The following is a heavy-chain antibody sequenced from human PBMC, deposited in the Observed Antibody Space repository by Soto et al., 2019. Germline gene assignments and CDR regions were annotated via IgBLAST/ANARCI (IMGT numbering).Heavy chain of an antibody. J-gene: IGHJ4*02. V-gene: IGHV4-34*01. CDR2: INHSGST. CDR1: GGSFSGYY. CDR3: ASRRSGLRYFDWLLAFDY. Sequence: QVQLQQWGAGLLKPSETLSLTCAVYGGSFSGYYWSWIRQPPGKGLEWIGEINHSGSTNYNPSLKSRVTISVDLSKNQFSLRLSSVTAADTAVYYCASRRSGLRYFDWLLAFDYWGQGTLVTVSS. D-gene: IGHD3-9*01.